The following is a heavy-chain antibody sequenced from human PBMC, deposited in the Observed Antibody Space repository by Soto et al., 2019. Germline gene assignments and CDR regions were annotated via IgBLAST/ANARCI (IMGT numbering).Heavy chain of an antibody. CDR3: ARAFRGFLESGADF. Sequence: GSLRLSCAASGFTFSSYGMHWVRQAPGKGLEWVANIAQDGGDKYYVDSVKGRFTISRDNAKNSLYLQMNSLRAEDTAVYYCARAFRGFLESGADFWGQGSLVTVSS. J-gene: IGHJ4*02. D-gene: IGHD3-3*01. CDR2: IAQDGGDK. CDR1: GFTFSSYG. V-gene: IGHV3-7*03.